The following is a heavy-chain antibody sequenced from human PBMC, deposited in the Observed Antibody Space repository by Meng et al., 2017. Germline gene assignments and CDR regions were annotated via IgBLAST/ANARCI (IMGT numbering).Heavy chain of an antibody. J-gene: IGHJ6*02. V-gene: IGHV3-21*01. CDR1: GFTFSSYS. CDR3: ARDIEGGVIVSYYYYGMDV. CDR2: ISSSSSYI. D-gene: IGHD3-16*02. Sequence: GESLKISCAASGFTFSSYSMNWVRQAPGKGLEWVSSISSSSSYIYYADSVEGRFTISRDNAKNSLYLQMNSLRAEDTAVYYCARDIEGGVIVSYYYYGMDVWGQGTTVTVSS.